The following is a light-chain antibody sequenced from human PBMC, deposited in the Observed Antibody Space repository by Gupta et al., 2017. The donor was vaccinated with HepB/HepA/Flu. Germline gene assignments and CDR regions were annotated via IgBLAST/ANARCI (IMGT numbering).Light chain of an antibody. CDR3: QQVDNFPLT. CDR2: SAS. Sequence: DIQMIQSPSSVSASVGDRVTITCRASQGISNRLAWYQQKPGEAPKLLMYSASRLQTGVSLRFSGSGSGTDFTLTISSLQPEDFATYYCQQVDNFPLTFGGGTKVESK. J-gene: IGKJ4*01. CDR1: QGISNR. V-gene: IGKV1-12*01.